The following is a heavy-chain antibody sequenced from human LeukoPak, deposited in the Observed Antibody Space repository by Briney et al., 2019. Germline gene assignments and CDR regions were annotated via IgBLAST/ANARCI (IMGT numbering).Heavy chain of an antibody. CDR1: GYSFTSYW. Sequence: GESLKISCKGSGYSFTSYWIGWVRPMPGKGLEWMGIIYPGDSDTRYSPSFQGQVTISADKSIRTAYLQWSSLKASDTAMYYCARQSIAARRVGKGAFDIWGQGTMVTVSS. CDR2: IYPGDSDT. CDR3: ARQSIAARRVGKGAFDI. D-gene: IGHD6-6*01. J-gene: IGHJ3*02. V-gene: IGHV5-51*01.